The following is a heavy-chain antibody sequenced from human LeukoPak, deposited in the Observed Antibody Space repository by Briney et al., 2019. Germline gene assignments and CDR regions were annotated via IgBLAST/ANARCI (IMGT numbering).Heavy chain of an antibody. V-gene: IGHV3-23*01. CDR1: GFTFNSHA. Sequence: GGSLRLSCAASGFTFNSHAMSWVRQAPGKGLEWVSAISGGGGSIYHADFVKGRFTISRDNSKNTLSLQMNSLRVEDTAVYYCARDQGHDYVWGSNRYVYWGQGTLVTVSS. CDR2: ISGGGGSI. J-gene: IGHJ4*02. CDR3: ARDQGHDYVWGSNRYVY. D-gene: IGHD3-16*02.